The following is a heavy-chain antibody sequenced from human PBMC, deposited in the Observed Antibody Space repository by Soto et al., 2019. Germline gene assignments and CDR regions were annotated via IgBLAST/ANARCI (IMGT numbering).Heavy chain of an antibody. D-gene: IGHD6-19*01. CDR3: ASSFQSDRSGWYDP. CDR2: FDPEDGET. V-gene: IGHV1-24*01. CDR1: GYTLTELS. Sequence: ASVKVSCKVSGYTLTELSMHWVRQAPGKGLEWMGGFDPEDGETIYAQKFQGGVTMTEDTSTDTAYMELSSLRSEDTAVYYCASSFQSDRSGWYDPWGQGTLVTVSS. J-gene: IGHJ5*02.